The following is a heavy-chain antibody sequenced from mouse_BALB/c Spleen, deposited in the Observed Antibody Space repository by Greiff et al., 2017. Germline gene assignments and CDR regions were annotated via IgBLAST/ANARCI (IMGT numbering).Heavy chain of an antibody. V-gene: IGHV5-6-3*01. D-gene: IGHD1-1*02. CDR2: INSNGGST. Sequence: EVKLMESGGGLVQPGGSLKLSCAASGFTFSSYGMSWVRQTPDKRLELVATINSNGGSTYYPDSVKGRFTISRDNAKNTLYLQMSSLKSEDTAMYYCARGGKPWYFDVWGAGTTVTVSS. CDR1: GFTFSSYG. J-gene: IGHJ1*01. CDR3: ARGGKPWYFDV.